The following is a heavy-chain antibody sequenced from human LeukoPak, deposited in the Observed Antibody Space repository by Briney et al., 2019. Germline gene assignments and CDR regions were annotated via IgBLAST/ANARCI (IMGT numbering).Heavy chain of an antibody. V-gene: IGHV3-21*01. Sequence: GGSLRLSCAASGFTFSSYSMNWVRQAPGKGLGWVSSISSSSSYIYYADSVKGRFTISRDNAKNSLYLQMNSLRAEDTAVYYCARVIVFRGYMDVWGKGTTVTVSS. CDR2: ISSSSSYI. J-gene: IGHJ6*03. CDR3: ARVIVFRGYMDV. D-gene: IGHD1-26*01. CDR1: GFTFSSYS.